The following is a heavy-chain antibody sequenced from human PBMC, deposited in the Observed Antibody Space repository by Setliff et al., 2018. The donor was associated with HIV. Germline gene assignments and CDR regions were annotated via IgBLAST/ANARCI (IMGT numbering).Heavy chain of an antibody. V-gene: IGHV1-69*05. CDR1: GGAFSSYT. CDR2: IIPMFGTA. CDR3: ARVGISSSSPADDY. J-gene: IGHJ4*02. D-gene: IGHD6-6*01. Sequence: ASVKVSCKTSGGAFSSYTISWVRQAPGQGLEWMGGIIPMFGTANYAQKFRGRVTITTDESTSTAYMELSSLRSEDTAVYYCARVGISSSSPADDYWGQGTLVTVSS.